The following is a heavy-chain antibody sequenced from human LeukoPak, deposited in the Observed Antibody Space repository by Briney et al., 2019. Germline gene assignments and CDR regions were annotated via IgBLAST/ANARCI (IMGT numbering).Heavy chain of an antibody. D-gene: IGHD1-26*01. CDR1: GGTFSSYA. CDR2: IIHIFGTA. V-gene: IGHV1-69*05. J-gene: IGHJ2*01. Sequence: GASVKVSCKASGGTFSSYAISWVRQAPGQGLEWMGGIIHIFGTANYVQKFQGRVTITTDESTSTAYMELSSLRSEDTAVYYCAREIIVGADWYFDLWGRGTLVTVSS. CDR3: AREIIVGADWYFDL.